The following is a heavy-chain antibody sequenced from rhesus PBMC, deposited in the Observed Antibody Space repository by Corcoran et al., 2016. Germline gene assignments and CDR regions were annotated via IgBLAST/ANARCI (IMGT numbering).Heavy chain of an antibody. CDR1: DYSISRNY. D-gene: IGHD6-13*01. V-gene: IGHV4-160*01. CDR2: IYGSSGTT. CDR3: ARVSRYSSWPFDY. Sequence: QVQLQESGPGRVKPSETLSLTCDVSDYSISRNYWSWIRHPPGNGLECIAYIYGSSGTTDYNPSLKCGVPVSTDTSKNQFSLKLSSVTAADTAVYYCARVSRYSSWPFDYWGQGVLVTVSS. J-gene: IGHJ4*01.